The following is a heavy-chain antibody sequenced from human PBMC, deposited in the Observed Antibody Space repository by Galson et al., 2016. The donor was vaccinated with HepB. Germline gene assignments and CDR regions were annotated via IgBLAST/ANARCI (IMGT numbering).Heavy chain of an antibody. D-gene: IGHD3/OR15-3a*01. V-gene: IGHV3-11*06. CDR3: ARGGKLDEGDFFGMDV. J-gene: IGHJ6*02. CDR1: GFPFSDYY. Sequence: SLRLSCAASGFPFSDYYMTWIRQAPGKGLEWVSHISSSSIYTKYSDSLKGRFTISRDYAKGLVYLQMNSLRAEDTAVYYCARGGKLDEGDFFGMDVWGQGTTVTVSS. CDR2: ISSSSIYT.